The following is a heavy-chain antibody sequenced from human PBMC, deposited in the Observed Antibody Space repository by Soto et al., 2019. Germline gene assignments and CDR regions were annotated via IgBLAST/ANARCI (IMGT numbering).Heavy chain of an antibody. Sequence: PSETLSLTCTVSGGSISSYYWSWIRQPPGKGLEWIGYIYYSGSTNYNPSLKSRVTISVDTSKNQFSLKLSSVTAADTAVYYCERSRFLEWPYFDYWGQGTLVTVSS. CDR3: ERSRFLEWPYFDY. D-gene: IGHD3-3*01. J-gene: IGHJ4*02. V-gene: IGHV4-59*01. CDR2: IYYSGST. CDR1: GGSISSYY.